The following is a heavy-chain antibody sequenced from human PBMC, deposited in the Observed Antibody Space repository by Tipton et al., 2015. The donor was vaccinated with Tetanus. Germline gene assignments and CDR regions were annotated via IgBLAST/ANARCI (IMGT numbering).Heavy chain of an antibody. V-gene: IGHV1-69*01. CDR3: ARGPNCSGGSCYPFFAFDI. Sequence: QLVQSGAEVKKPGSSVKVSCKASGGTFSSYAISWVRQAPGQGLEWMGGIIPIFGTANYAQKFQGRVTITADESTSTAYMELSSLRSEDTAVYYCARGPNCSGGSCYPFFAFDIWGQGTMVTVSS. CDR2: IIPIFGTA. D-gene: IGHD2-15*01. CDR1: GGTFSSYA. J-gene: IGHJ3*02.